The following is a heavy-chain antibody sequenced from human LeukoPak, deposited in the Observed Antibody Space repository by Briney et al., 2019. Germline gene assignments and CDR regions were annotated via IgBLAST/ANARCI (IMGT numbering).Heavy chain of an antibody. J-gene: IGHJ4*02. CDR3: AKDKKRLYYFNY. CDR2: ISYDGSNK. Sequence: PGGSLRLSCAASGFTFSSYGMHWVRQAPGKGLEWVAVISYDGSNKYYADSVKGRFTISRDNSKNTLYLQMNSRRAEDTAVYYCAKDKKRLYYFNYWGQGTLVTVSS. V-gene: IGHV3-30*18. CDR1: GFTFSSYG. D-gene: IGHD2-21*02.